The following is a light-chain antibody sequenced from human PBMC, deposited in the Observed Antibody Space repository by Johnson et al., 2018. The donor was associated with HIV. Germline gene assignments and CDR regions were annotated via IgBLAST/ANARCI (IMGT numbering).Light chain of an antibody. CDR3: GTWDSSLSVPYV. CDR2: ENN. Sequence: QSVLTQPPSVSAAPGQKVTISCSGSSSNIGNNYVSWYRQLPGTAPKLLIYENNKRPSGIPDRFSGSKSGTSATLGITGLQTGDEADYYCGTWDSSLSVPYVFGTGTKVTVL. J-gene: IGLJ1*01. V-gene: IGLV1-51*02. CDR1: SSNIGNNY.